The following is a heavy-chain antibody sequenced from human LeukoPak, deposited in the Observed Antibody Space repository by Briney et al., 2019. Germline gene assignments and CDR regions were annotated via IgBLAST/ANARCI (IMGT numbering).Heavy chain of an antibody. CDR1: GGPISSHY. V-gene: IGHV4-59*11. D-gene: IGHD1-26*01. Sequence: PTETLSLICSVSGGPISSHYWSWTRQPPGKGLEGIGYIYYSGSTNYNPSLKSRVTISVDTSKNQFSLKLSSVTAADTAVYYCARSPSGSYKGGGSVFDYWGQGTLVTVSS. CDR3: ARSPSGSYKGGGSVFDY. CDR2: IYYSGST. J-gene: IGHJ4*02.